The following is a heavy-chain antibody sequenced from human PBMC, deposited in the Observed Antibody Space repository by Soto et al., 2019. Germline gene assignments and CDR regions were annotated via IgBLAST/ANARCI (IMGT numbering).Heavy chain of an antibody. Sequence: QVQLQESGPGLVKPSQTLSLICTVSGGSINSGGYYWNWIRQHPGKGLEWIGYIFYSGSNYYNPFLSSRVTISADTSENQFSLNLSSVNAADTAVYFCARGYRQSGYSSSWVFDYWGQGTLVNVSS. D-gene: IGHD6-13*01. CDR1: GGSINSGGYY. V-gene: IGHV4-31*03. CDR2: IFYSGSN. CDR3: ARGYRQSGYSSSWVFDY. J-gene: IGHJ4*02.